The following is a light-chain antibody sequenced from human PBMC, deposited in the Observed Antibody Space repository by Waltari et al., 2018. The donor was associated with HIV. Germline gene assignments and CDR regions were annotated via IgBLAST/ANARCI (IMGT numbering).Light chain of an antibody. J-gene: IGKJ5*01. V-gene: IGKV2-28*01. CDR3: MQALQTPLIT. Sequence: DMVMTQSPLSLPVTPGEPASISCRSSRSLLNSNGFNYLDWYLQKPGQSPQLLIYLGSNRASGVPDRFSGSGSGTDVTLKISRVEAEDVGVYYCMQALQTPLITFGQGTRLEIK. CDR1: RSLLNSNGFNY. CDR2: LGS.